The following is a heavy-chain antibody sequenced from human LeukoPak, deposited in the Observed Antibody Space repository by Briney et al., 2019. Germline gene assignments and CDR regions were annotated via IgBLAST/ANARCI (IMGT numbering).Heavy chain of an antibody. J-gene: IGHJ4*02. CDR2: ISAYNGNT. CDR3: ARDGSGSYYNAAFFSRRRHVFDY. V-gene: IGHV1-18*01. CDR1: GYTFTSYG. D-gene: IGHD3-10*01. Sequence: ASVKVSSKASGYTFTSYGISWVRQAPGQGLEWMGWISAYNGNTNYAQKFQGRVTMTRDTSTSTVYMELSSLRSEDTAVYYCARDGSGSYYNAAFFSRRRHVFDYWGQGTLVTVSS.